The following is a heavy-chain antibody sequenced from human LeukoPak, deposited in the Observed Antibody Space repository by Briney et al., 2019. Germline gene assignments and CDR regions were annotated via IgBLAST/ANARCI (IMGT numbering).Heavy chain of an antibody. D-gene: IGHD6-19*01. V-gene: IGHV1-2*02. J-gene: IGHJ4*02. CDR1: GYTFTGYY. CDR2: INPNSGGT. Sequence: ASVKVSCKASGYTFTGYYMHWVRQAPGQGLEWMGWINPNSGGTNYAQKFQGRVTMTRDTSISTAYMELSRLRPDDTAVYYCARDRTLQGGWYPGYWGQGTLVTVSS. CDR3: ARDRTLQGGWYPGY.